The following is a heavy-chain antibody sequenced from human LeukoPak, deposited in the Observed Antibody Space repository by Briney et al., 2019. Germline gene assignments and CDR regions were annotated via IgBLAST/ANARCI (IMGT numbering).Heavy chain of an antibody. V-gene: IGHV3-21*01. J-gene: IGHJ3*02. CDR3: ARDVGSGYSFAFDI. Sequence: GGSLRLSCAASGFTFSSYSMNWVRQAPGKGLEWVSSISSSRSYIYYADSVKGRFTISRDNAKNSLYLQMNSLRAEDTAVYYCARDVGSGYSFAFDIWGQGTMVTVSS. D-gene: IGHD3-22*01. CDR1: GFTFSSYS. CDR2: ISSSRSYI.